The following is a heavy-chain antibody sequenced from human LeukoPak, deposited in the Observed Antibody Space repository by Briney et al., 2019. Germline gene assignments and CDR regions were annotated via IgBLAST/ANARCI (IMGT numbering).Heavy chain of an antibody. J-gene: IGHJ4*02. CDR3: ARESIAARSYFDY. D-gene: IGHD6-6*01. CDR1: GFTFSSYG. V-gene: IGHV3-30*03. CDR2: ISYDGSNK. Sequence: GSLRLSCAASGFTFSSYGMHWVRQAPGKGLEWVAVISYDGSNKYYADSVKGRFTISRDNSKNTLYLQMNSLRAEDTAVYYCARESIAARSYFDYWGQGTLVTVSS.